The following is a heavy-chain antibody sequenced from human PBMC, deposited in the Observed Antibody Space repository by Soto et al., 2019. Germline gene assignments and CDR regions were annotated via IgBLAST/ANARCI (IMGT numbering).Heavy chain of an antibody. CDR1: GDSISNLDYF. J-gene: IGHJ5*01. CDR3: ARGRYCLTGRCFPNWFDS. CDR2: IYKSANT. V-gene: IGHV4-30-4*01. D-gene: IGHD7-27*01. Sequence: QVQLLESGPGLVKPSQTLSLTCSVSGDSISNLDYFWAWIRQPPGQALEYIGYIYKSANTYYNPSFERRVAISVDTSKSQFALNVTSVTAADTAVYFCARGRYCLTGRCFPNWFDSWGQGALVTVSS.